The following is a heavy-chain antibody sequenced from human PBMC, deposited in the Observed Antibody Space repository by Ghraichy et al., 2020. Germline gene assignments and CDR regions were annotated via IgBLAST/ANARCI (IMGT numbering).Heavy chain of an antibody. CDR3: ARDRFGNYAADYYYYYGMDV. D-gene: IGHD4-11*01. Sequence: GTLSLTCAVSGGSISSSNWWSWVRQPPGKGLEWSGEIYNNVSTNYNPSLKSRVTISGDKSNNQFFLKLSSVTAADTAVYYCARDRFGNYAADYYYYYGMDVWGQGTTVTVSS. CDR1: GGSISSSNW. CDR2: IYNNVST. V-gene: IGHV4-4*02. J-gene: IGHJ6*02.